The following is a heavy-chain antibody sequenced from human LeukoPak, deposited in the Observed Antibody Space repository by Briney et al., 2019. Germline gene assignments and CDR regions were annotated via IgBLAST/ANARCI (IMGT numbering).Heavy chain of an antibody. V-gene: IGHV3-30*02. CDR1: GFTFSSYG. J-gene: IGHJ3*02. Sequence: PGGSLRLSCAASGFTFSSYGMHWVRQAPGKGLEWVAFIRYDGGNKYYADSVKGRFTISRDNSKNTLYLQMNSLRAEDTAVYYCAKDLTTVTTQQIWGQGTMVTVSS. CDR2: IRYDGGNK. CDR3: AKDLTTVTTQQI. D-gene: IGHD4-17*01.